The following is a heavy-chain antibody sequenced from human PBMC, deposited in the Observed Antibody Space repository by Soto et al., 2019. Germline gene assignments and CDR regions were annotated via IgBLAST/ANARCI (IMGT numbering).Heavy chain of an antibody. J-gene: IGHJ3*02. V-gene: IGHV3-20*04. Sequence: EVQLVESGGGVVRPGGSLRLSCAASGFTFDDYGMSWVRQAPGKGLEWVSGINWNGGSTGYADSVKGRFTVSRDNAKNSRYLQMNSLRAEDTALYYCARDLRILTGYRDAFDIWGQGTMLTVSS. CDR2: INWNGGST. D-gene: IGHD3-9*01. CDR1: GFTFDDYG. CDR3: ARDLRILTGYRDAFDI.